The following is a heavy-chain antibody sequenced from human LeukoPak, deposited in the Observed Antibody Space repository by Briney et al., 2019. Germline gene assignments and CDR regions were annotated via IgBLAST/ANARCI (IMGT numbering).Heavy chain of an antibody. J-gene: IGHJ4*02. CDR1: GFTFSSYG. V-gene: IGHV3-30*18. D-gene: IGHD1-1*01. Sequence: GGSLRLSCAASGFTFSSYGMHWVRQAPGKGLEWVAVISYDGSNKYYADSVKGRFTISRDNSKNTLYLQMNSLRAEDTAVYYCAKDLQNNWKVFDYWGQGTLVTVSS. CDR3: AKDLQNNWKVFDY. CDR2: ISYDGSNK.